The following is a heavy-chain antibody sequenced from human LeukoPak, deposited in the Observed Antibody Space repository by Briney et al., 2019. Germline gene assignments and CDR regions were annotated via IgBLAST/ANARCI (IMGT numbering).Heavy chain of an antibody. D-gene: IGHD4-11*01. CDR2: INHSGST. CDR1: GFIFSAYA. J-gene: IGHJ4*02. Sequence: GSLRLSCAASGFIFSAYAMTWVRQPPGKGLEWIGEINHSGSTNYNPSLKSRVTISVDTSKNQFSLKLSSVTAADTAVYYCARGYRSFDYWGQGTLVTVSS. CDR3: ARGYRSFDY. V-gene: IGHV4-34*01.